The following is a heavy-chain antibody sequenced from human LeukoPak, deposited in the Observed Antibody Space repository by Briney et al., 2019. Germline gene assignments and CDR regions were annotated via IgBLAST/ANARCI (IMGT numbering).Heavy chain of an antibody. Sequence: PGGSLRLSCAASGFTFSSYAMHWVRQAPGKGLEYVSGISTNGGSTYYADSVKGRFTISRDNSKNTLFLQMGSLRAEDMAVYYCAKQCRYFDWDFFDYWGQGTLVTVSS. CDR2: ISTNGGST. V-gene: IGHV3-64*02. CDR3: AKQCRYFDWDFFDY. D-gene: IGHD3-9*01. CDR1: GFTFSSYA. J-gene: IGHJ4*02.